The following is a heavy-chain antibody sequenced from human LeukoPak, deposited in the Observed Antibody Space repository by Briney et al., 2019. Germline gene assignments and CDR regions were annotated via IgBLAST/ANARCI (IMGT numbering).Heavy chain of an antibody. Sequence: GGSLRLSCTASGFTFGDYAVIWVRQAPAKGLEWVGFIRSKAYGGTTEYAASVKGRISISRDDSKSIAYLQMNSLKTEDTAVYYCTRDYGDYKGDSWGQGTLVTVSS. V-gene: IGHV3-49*04. D-gene: IGHD4-17*01. J-gene: IGHJ5*01. CDR1: GFTFGDYA. CDR3: TRDYGDYKGDS. CDR2: IRSKAYGGTT.